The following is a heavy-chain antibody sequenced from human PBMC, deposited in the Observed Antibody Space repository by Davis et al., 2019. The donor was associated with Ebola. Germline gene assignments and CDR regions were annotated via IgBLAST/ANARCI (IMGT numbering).Heavy chain of an antibody. CDR1: GFTFDAYA. Sequence: GGSLRLSCAASGFTFDAYAMHWVRQSPGTGLEWVAGISWSGGGVRYADSVRGRFTISRDNAKNSVHLQMNNLRIEDTAFYYCAKGHYAHYDGPFDYWGQGTLVTVSS. D-gene: IGHD4-17*01. CDR2: ISWSGGGV. CDR3: AKGHYAHYDGPFDY. V-gene: IGHV3-9*01. J-gene: IGHJ4*02.